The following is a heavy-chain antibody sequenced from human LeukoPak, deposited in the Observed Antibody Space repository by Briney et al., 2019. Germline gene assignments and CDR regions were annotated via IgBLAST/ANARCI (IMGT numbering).Heavy chain of an antibody. CDR1: GYSFTTYW. CDR3: ARHPNNNYDDTTTYTY. V-gene: IGHV5-51*01. CDR2: IYPGDSDT. J-gene: IGHJ4*02. Sequence: GEPLKISCKGSGYSFTTYWIGWVRQMPGKGLEWMAIIYPGDSDTRYSPSFQGQVTISADKSISTAYLQWSSLKASDTAMYYCARHPNNNYDDTTTYTYWGQGTLVTVSS. D-gene: IGHD2/OR15-2a*01.